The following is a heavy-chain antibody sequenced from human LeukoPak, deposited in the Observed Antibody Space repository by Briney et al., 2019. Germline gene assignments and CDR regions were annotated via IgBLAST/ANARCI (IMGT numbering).Heavy chain of an antibody. Sequence: PGGSLRLSCAASRFTFSSYAMSWVRQAPGKGLEWVSAISGSGGSTYYADSVKGRFTISRDNSKNTLYLQMNSLRAEDTAVYYCAKGSSGWYYYFDYWGQGTLVTVSS. CDR2: ISGSGGST. CDR1: RFTFSSYA. D-gene: IGHD6-19*01. CDR3: AKGSSGWYYYFDY. J-gene: IGHJ4*02. V-gene: IGHV3-23*01.